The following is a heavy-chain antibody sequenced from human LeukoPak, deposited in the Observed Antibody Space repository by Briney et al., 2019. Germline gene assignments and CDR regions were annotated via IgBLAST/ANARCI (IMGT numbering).Heavy chain of an antibody. D-gene: IGHD1-7*01. Sequence: ASVKVSCKASGYTFTGYYMHWVRQAPGQGLEWMGRINPNSGGTNYAQKFQGRVTMTRDTSISTAYMELSRLRSDDTAVYYCARAITGTTYYYYYYMDVWEKGPRSPSP. CDR1: GYTFTGYY. J-gene: IGHJ6*03. V-gene: IGHV1-2*06. CDR3: ARAITGTTYYYYYYMDV. CDR2: INPNSGGT.